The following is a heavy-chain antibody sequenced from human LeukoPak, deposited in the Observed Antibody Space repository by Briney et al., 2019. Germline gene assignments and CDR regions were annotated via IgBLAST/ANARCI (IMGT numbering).Heavy chain of an antibody. CDR1: GYTITNNY. CDR2: ININTGNP. V-gene: IGHV7-4-1*02. CDR3: ARVGFPTYYYYMDV. Sequence: GASVKVSCKASGYTITNNYMHWVRQAPGQGLEWMGWININTGNPTYAQGFTGRFVFSLDTSVSTAYLQISSLKAEDTAMYYCARVGFPTYYYYMDVWGKGTTVTVSS. J-gene: IGHJ6*03. D-gene: IGHD3-10*01.